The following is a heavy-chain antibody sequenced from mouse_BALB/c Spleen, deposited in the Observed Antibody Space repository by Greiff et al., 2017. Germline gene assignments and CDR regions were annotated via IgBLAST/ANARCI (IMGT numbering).Heavy chain of an antibody. J-gene: IGHJ4*01. CDR3: ARSSYYRYDGVFYAMDY. Sequence: EVQRVESGGGLVKPGGSLKLSCAASGFAFSSYDMSWVRQTPEKRLEWVAYISSGGGSTYYPDTVKGRFTISRDNAKNTLYLQMSSLKSEDTAMYYCARSSYYRYDGVFYAMDYWGQGTSVTVSS. V-gene: IGHV5-12-1*01. CDR1: GFAFSSYD. CDR2: ISSGGGST. D-gene: IGHD2-14*01.